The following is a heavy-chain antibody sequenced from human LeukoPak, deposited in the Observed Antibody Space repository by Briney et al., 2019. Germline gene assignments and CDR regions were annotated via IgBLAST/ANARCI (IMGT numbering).Heavy chain of an antibody. V-gene: IGHV1-46*03. CDR2: INPSGGST. CDR1: GYTFTSYY. D-gene: IGHD4-23*01. CDR3: ARDDYGGNSLGI. J-gene: IGHJ3*02. Sequence: ASVKVSCKASGYTFTSYYMHWVRQAPGQGLEWMGIINPSGGSTSYAQKFQGRVTTTRDTSTSTVYMELSSLRSEDTAVYYCARDDYGGNSLGIWGQGTMVTVSS.